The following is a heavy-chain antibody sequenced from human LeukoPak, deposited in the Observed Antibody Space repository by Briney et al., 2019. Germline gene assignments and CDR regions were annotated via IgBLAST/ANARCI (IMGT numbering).Heavy chain of an antibody. Sequence: SVKVSCKASGGTFSSYAISRVRQAPGQGLEWMGGIIPIFGTANYAQKFQGRVTITADESTSTAYMELSSLRSEDTAVYYCARHRDGWSVIDYWGQGTLVTVSS. V-gene: IGHV1-69*01. D-gene: IGHD6-19*01. CDR3: ARHRDGWSVIDY. CDR2: IIPIFGTA. J-gene: IGHJ4*02. CDR1: GGTFSSYA.